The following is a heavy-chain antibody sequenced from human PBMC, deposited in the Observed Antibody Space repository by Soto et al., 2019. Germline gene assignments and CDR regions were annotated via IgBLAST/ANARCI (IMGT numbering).Heavy chain of an antibody. J-gene: IGHJ6*02. D-gene: IGHD6-13*01. CDR2: FYYSGRT. CDR1: GDSISSYY. CDR3: ARDSRRAEQLVPHYYFGMDV. Sequence: PSETLSLTCSVSGDSISSYYWSWIRQPPGKGLEWIGYFYYSGRTNYNPSLKSRVTISLDTSKYQLSLKLSSVTAADTAVYYCARDSRRAEQLVPHYYFGMDVWGRGTTVTVSS. V-gene: IGHV4-59*01.